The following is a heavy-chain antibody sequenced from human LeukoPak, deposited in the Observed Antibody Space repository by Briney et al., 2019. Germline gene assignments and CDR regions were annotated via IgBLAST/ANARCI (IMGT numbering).Heavy chain of an antibody. CDR2: IGDSGETT. CDR1: GFTFSSYA. Sequence: PGGSLRLSCAASGFTFSSYAINWVRKAPGKGLEWVSVIGDSGETTYYADSVKGRFTISRDNSKNTLYLQMNSLRAEDTAVYYCAKDRDYYEDWGQGTLVTVSS. CDR3: AKDRDYYED. V-gene: IGHV3-23*01. J-gene: IGHJ4*02.